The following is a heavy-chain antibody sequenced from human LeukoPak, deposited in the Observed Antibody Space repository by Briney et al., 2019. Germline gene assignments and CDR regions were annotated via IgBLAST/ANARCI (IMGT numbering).Heavy chain of an antibody. CDR1: GFIFRSYW. D-gene: IGHD4-11*01. V-gene: IGHV3-7*02. CDR3: ATSRNSASDY. CDR2: INQDGSEK. Sequence: GGSLRLSCAASGFIFRSYWMNWVRPAPGKGLEWVASINQDGSEKYYGDSVRGRFTISRDNAKNSLYLQMNGLRGDDTAVYYCATSRNSASDYWGQGTLVTVSS. J-gene: IGHJ4*02.